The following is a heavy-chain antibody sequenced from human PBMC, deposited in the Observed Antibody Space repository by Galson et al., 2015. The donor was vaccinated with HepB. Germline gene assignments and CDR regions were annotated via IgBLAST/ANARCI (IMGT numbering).Heavy chain of an antibody. CDR3: ARGAV. Sequence: SLRLSCAGSGFTFTTYWMSWVRQAPGKGPEWVANIKYDGSERYYAASVKGRFTISRDNAKKSLYLEMNSLRVEDTAVYYCARGAVWGQGTTVTVSS. J-gene: IGHJ6*02. CDR1: GFTFTTYW. CDR2: IKYDGSER. V-gene: IGHV3-7*03.